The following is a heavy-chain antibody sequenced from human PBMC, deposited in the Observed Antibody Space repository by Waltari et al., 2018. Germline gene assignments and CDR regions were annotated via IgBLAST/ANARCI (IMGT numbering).Heavy chain of an antibody. J-gene: IGHJ4*02. CDR3: ARSYQSGSYSDY. V-gene: IGHV1-2*02. D-gene: IGHD1-26*01. CDR1: GYAFTSYY. Sequence: QVQLVQSGAEVKKPGASVKVSCKTSGYAFTSYYMHWVRQAPGQGLEWMGGIHPNRGGTNYAQKYQGRITMTRDTSISTVYMELSRLISNDTAVYYCARSYQSGSYSDYWGQGTPVTVSS. CDR2: IHPNRGGT.